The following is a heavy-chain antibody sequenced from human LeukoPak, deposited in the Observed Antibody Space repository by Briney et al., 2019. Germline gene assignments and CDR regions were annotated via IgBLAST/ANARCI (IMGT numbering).Heavy chain of an antibody. J-gene: IGHJ6*02. CDR2: ISPAGDT. CDR1: GFTFSNYE. D-gene: IGHD1-1*01. V-gene: IGHV3-13*01. Sequence: GGSLRLSCAASGFTFSNYEMHWVRQPAGKGLEWVSSISPAGDTYYPDSVKGRFTISRDNAENSLYLQMYSLGAGDTAVYYCARETQATGTNFYGMDVWGQGTTVTVSS. CDR3: ARETQATGTNFYGMDV.